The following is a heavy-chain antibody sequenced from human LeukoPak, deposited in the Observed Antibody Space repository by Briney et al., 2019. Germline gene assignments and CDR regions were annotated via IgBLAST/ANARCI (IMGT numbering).Heavy chain of an antibody. CDR2: IKEGGSAK. CDR3: GTALDAPAAPD. CDR1: GLSISNSW. J-gene: IGHJ4*02. D-gene: IGHD2-2*01. V-gene: IGHV3-7*01. Sequence: GGSLRLSCEASGLSISNSWMAWVRRAPGKRLEWVANIKEGGSAKFYVDSVKGRFTISRDNAKNSLSLQMNSLRVEDTAVYYCGTALDAPAAPDWGQATLATVSS.